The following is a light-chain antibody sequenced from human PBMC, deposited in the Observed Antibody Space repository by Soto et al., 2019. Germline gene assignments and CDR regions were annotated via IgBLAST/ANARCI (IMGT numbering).Light chain of an antibody. CDR2: EAS. CDR3: QQHKTYSRT. Sequence: DIQMTQSPSTLSASVGDRVTITCRASQSISSWLAWYQQKPGKAPKLLIYEASSLESGVPSRFSGSGSGTEFPLTISSLQPDDFATYYCQQHKTYSRTFGQGTKVEIK. J-gene: IGKJ1*01. V-gene: IGKV1-5*03. CDR1: QSISSW.